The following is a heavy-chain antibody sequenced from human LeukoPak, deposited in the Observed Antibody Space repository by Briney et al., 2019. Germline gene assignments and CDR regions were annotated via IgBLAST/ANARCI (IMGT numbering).Heavy chain of an antibody. D-gene: IGHD1-26*01. Sequence: GGSLRLSCAASGFSFSGFGMNWVRQAPGKGLEWVSSSSRTSSYIYYAGSVKGRFTISRDNSKNTLYLQMNSLRAEDTAVYYCAKDLGSYYVRYFQHWGQGTLVTVSS. J-gene: IGHJ1*01. CDR2: SSRTSSYI. V-gene: IGHV3-21*04. CDR3: AKDLGSYYVRYFQH. CDR1: GFSFSGFG.